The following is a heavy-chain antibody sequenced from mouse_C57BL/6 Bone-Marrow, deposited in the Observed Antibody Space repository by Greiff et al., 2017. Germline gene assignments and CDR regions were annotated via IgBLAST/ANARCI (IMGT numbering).Heavy chain of an antibody. CDR2: IYPGSGST. CDR1: GYTFTSYW. V-gene: IGHV1-55*01. J-gene: IGHJ2*01. D-gene: IGHD1-1*01. Sequence: VQLQQPGAELVKPGASVKMSCKASGYTFTSYWITWVKQRPGQGLEWIGDIYPGSGSTNYNEKFKSKATLTVDTSSSTAYMQLSSLTSEDSAVXYCARRPPDYYGSSFDYWGQGTTLTVSS. CDR3: ARRPPDYYGSSFDY.